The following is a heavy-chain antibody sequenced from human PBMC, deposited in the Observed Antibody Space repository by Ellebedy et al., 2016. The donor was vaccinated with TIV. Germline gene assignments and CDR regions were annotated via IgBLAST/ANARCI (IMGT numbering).Heavy chain of an antibody. D-gene: IGHD3-10*01. V-gene: IGHV1-18*01. Sequence: ASVKVPCXASGYTFTSYGISWVRQAPGQGLEWMGWISAYNGNTNYAQKLQGRVTMTTDTSTSTAYMELRSLRSDDTAVYYCARGYYGSVPNWFDPWGQGTLVTVSS. CDR1: GYTFTSYG. CDR2: ISAYNGNT. CDR3: ARGYYGSVPNWFDP. J-gene: IGHJ5*02.